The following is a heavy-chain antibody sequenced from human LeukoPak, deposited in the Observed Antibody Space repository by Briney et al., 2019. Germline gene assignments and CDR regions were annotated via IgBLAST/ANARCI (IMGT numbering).Heavy chain of an antibody. CDR3: AKDLGGSSSSPL. Sequence: GGSLRLSCAASGFTFSSYAMSWVRRAPGKGLEWVSAISGSGGSTYYADSVKGRFTISRDNSKNTLYLQMNSLRAEDTAVYYCAKDLGGSSSSPLWGQGTLVTVSS. J-gene: IGHJ4*02. V-gene: IGHV3-23*01. CDR1: GFTFSSYA. D-gene: IGHD6-6*01. CDR2: ISGSGGST.